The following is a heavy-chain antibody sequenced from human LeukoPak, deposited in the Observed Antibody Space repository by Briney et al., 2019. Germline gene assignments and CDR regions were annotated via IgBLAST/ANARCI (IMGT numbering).Heavy chain of an antibody. CDR3: ARRRAAAGTYYFDH. V-gene: IGHV5-51*01. D-gene: IGHD6-13*01. J-gene: IGHJ4*02. CDR1: GYSFTSYW. Sequence: GESLKISCKGSGYSFTSYWIGWVRQMPGKGLEWMGLIYPGDSNTRYSPSFQGQVTISADKSITTAYLQWSSLKASDTAIYYCARRRAAAGTYYFDHWGQGTLVTVSS. CDR2: IYPGDSNT.